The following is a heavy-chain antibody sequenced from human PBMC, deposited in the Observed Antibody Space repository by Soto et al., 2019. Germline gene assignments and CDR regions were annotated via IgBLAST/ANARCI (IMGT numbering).Heavy chain of an antibody. Sequence: ASVKVSCKASGYTFTSYGISWVRQAPGQGLEWMGWISAYNGNTNYAQKLQGRVTMTTDTSTSTAYMELRSLRSDDTAVYYCARASQIAARPYYYYGMDVWGQGTTVTVSS. CDR2: ISAYNGNT. CDR3: ARASQIAARPYYYYGMDV. V-gene: IGHV1-18*01. D-gene: IGHD6-6*01. J-gene: IGHJ6*02. CDR1: GYTFTSYG.